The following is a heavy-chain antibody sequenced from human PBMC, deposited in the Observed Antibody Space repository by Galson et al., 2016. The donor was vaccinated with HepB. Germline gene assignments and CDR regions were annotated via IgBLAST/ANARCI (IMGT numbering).Heavy chain of an antibody. Sequence: SLRLPCAASGFTFRNYGMTWVRQAPGKGLEVVSSISRSGDSTDYADSVKGRVTISSDNSKNTLSLQMNRLTADDTAIYSCVQGCTAPAVWGKGTTFTVSS. CDR1: GFTFRNYG. D-gene: IGHD2-8*01. V-gene: IGHV3-23*01. CDR2: ISRSGDST. CDR3: VQGCTAPAV. J-gene: IGHJ6*01.